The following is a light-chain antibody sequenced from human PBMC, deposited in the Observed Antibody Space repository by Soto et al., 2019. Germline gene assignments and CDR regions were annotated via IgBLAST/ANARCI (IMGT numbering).Light chain of an antibody. J-gene: IGKJ1*01. CDR3: QQYNNWPTWT. CDR1: QSVGNN. Sequence: ETVMTQSPATLSVSPGARATLSCRASQSVGNNVAWYQQKPGQAPRLLIYGASTRATGIPARFSGSGSGTEFTLTISSLQSEDFAVYYCQQYNNWPTWTFGQGTKVDIK. V-gene: IGKV3-15*01. CDR2: GAS.